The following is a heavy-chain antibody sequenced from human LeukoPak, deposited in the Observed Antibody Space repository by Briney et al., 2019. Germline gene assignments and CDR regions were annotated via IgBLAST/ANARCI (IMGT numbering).Heavy chain of an antibody. V-gene: IGHV4-31*03. CDR3: ARTVSGYHLDY. CDR2: IYYTATT. J-gene: IGHJ4*02. D-gene: IGHD3-9*01. Sequence: PSQTLSLTCTVSGDSISGGGHYWSWIRQHPGKGLEWIGYIYYTATTYYNPSLKSRVTISLDTSKKQFSLKLRSVTAADTAVYYCARTVSGYHLDYWGQGTLVTVSS. CDR1: GDSISGGGHY.